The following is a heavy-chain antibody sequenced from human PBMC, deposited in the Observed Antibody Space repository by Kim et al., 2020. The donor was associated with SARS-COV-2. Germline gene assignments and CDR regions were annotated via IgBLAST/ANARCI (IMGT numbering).Heavy chain of an antibody. D-gene: IGHD3-3*01. J-gene: IGHJ3*02. CDR1: GYSFTSYW. V-gene: IGHV5-51*01. CDR2: IYPGDSDT. Sequence: GESLKISCKGSGYSFTSYWIGWVRQMPGKGLEWMGIIYPGDSDTRYSPSFQGQVTISADKSISTAYLQWSSLKASDTAMYYCARPYYTYYDFWSGYYRGHGAFDIWGQGTMVTVSS. CDR3: ARPYYTYYDFWSGYYRGHGAFDI.